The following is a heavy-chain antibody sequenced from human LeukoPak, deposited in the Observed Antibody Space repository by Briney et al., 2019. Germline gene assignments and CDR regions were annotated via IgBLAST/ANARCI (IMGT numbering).Heavy chain of an antibody. CDR3: ARQTYCSSTSCYPGYFDY. CDR2: IIPILGIA. Sequence: GASVKVSCKASGGTFSSYAISWVRQAPGQGLEWMGRIIPILGIANYAQKFQGRVTITADKSTSTAYMELNSLRSEDTAVYYCARQTYCSSTSCYPGYFDYWGQGTLVTVSS. V-gene: IGHV1-69*04. D-gene: IGHD2-2*01. J-gene: IGHJ4*02. CDR1: GGTFSSYA.